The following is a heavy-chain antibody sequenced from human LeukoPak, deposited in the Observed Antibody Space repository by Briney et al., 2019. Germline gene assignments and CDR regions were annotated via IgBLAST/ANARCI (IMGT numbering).Heavy chain of an antibody. CDR1: GGSISSGDYY. CDR2: IYYSGST. Sequence: KTSQTLSLTCTVSGGSISSGDYYWSWIRQPPGKGLEWIVYIYYSGSTYYNPSLKSRATISVDTSKNPFSLKLSSVTAADTAVYYCARVGTAIAEYFDYWGQGTLVTVSS. CDR3: ARVGTAIAEYFDY. V-gene: IGHV4-30-4*08. D-gene: IGHD5-18*01. J-gene: IGHJ4*02.